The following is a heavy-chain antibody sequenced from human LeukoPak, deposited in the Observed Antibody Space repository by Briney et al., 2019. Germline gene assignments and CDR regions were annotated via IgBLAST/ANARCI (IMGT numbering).Heavy chain of an antibody. CDR2: ISAYNGNT. CDR3: ARVGGIAVAGTDAFDI. CDR1: GNTFTGYY. D-gene: IGHD6-19*01. Sequence: ASVKVSCKASGNTFTGYYMHWVRQAPGQGLEWMGWISAYNGNTNYAQKLQGRVTMTTDTSTSTAYMELRSLRSDDTAVYYCARVGGIAVAGTDAFDIWGQGTMVTVSS. V-gene: IGHV1-18*04. J-gene: IGHJ3*02.